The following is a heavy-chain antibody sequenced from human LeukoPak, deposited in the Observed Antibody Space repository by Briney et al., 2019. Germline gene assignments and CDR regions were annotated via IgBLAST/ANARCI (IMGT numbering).Heavy chain of an antibody. Sequence: SETLSLTCTVSGASISSYYWSWLRQPPGKGLEWIGYIYYSGSTNYNPSLKSRVTISVDTSKNQFSLKLSSVTAADTAVYYCARDRQGQLVPLEYGMDVWGQGTTVTVSS. CDR1: GASISSYY. D-gene: IGHD6-13*01. V-gene: IGHV4-59*01. CDR3: ARDRQGQLVPLEYGMDV. J-gene: IGHJ6*02. CDR2: IYYSGST.